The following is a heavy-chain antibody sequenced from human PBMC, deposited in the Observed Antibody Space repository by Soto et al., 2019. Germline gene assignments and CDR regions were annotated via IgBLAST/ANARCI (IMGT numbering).Heavy chain of an antibody. CDR2: IIPIFNTP. J-gene: IGHJ6*02. V-gene: IGHV1-69*12. CDR1: GGTFNTYA. Sequence: QVQLVQSGAEVKKPGSSVKVSCKASGGTFNTYAISWVRQAPGQGLEWMGGIIPIFNTPNYAQRFQGRVTITAHESTSTAYMELSSMRSEDTALYYCARDNTGTNYYNGLDVWGQGTTVTVSS. CDR3: ARDNTGTNYYNGLDV. D-gene: IGHD1-1*01.